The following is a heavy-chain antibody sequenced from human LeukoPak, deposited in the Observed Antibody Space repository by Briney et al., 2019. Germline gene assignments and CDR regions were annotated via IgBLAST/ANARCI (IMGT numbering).Heavy chain of an antibody. CDR3: IAARREFDY. V-gene: IGHV1-69*04. Sequence: ASVKVSCKASGGTFSSYAISWVQQAPGQGLEWMGRIIPILGIANYAQKFQGRVTITADKSTSTAYMEDTAVYYCAKVRRPLIAARREFDYWGQGTLVTVSS. D-gene: IGHD6-6*01. CDR2: IIPILGIA. CDR1: GGTFSSYA. J-gene: IGHJ4*02.